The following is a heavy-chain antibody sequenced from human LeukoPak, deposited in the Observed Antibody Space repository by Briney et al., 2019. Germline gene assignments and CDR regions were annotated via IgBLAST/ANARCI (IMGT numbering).Heavy chain of an antibody. CDR2: ISPTSSSI. CDR1: GFIFSSYS. V-gene: IGHV3-21*01. J-gene: IGHJ3*02. Sequence: GGSLRLSCAASGFIFSSYSMNWVRQAPGKGLEWVSSISPTSSSIYYGDSVKGRFTISRDNAKKSLYLQMNSLTAEDTVVYYCARYLANAFDIWGQGTKVTVSS. CDR3: ARYLANAFDI.